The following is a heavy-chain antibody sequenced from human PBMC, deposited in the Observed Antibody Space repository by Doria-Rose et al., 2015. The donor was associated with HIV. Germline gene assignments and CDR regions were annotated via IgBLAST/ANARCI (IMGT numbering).Heavy chain of an antibody. D-gene: IGHD6-13*01. CDR3: ARIKSSRWYHKYYFDF. J-gene: IGHJ4*02. CDR2: IFSDDER. V-gene: IGHV2-26*01. CDR1: GVSLSSPGMG. Sequence: QITLKESGPVLVKPTETLTLTCTVSGVSLSSPGMGVSWIRQPPGKALEWLANIFSDDERSYITSLKSRRTISRGTSKSQVVLTMTDMDPVDTATYYCARIKSSRWYHKYYFDFWGQGTLVIVSA.